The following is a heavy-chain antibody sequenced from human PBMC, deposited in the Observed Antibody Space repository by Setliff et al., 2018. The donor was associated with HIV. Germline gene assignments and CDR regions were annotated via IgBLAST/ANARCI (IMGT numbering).Heavy chain of an antibody. D-gene: IGHD4-17*01. J-gene: IGHJ4*02. CDR2: IYSTGST. CDR3: AKGAGFYGDYTFDY. CDR1: GPPSTSHY. Sequence: ETLSLTCGSGESQGPPSTSHYWSWIRQSPGRELEWIGYIYSTGSTNYNPSLQSRVSISMDASKNKFSLKVTSVTSADTAVYYCAKGAGFYGDYTFDYWGQGNLVTVSS. V-gene: IGHV4-59*11.